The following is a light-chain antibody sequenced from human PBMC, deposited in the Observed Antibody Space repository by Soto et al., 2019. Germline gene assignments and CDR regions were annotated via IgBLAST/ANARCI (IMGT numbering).Light chain of an antibody. CDR3: ATWDDRLRAYV. CDR2: RNG. CDR1: SSNIGTYY. Sequence: QSVLTQPPSASGTPEQRVTISCSGSSSNIGTYYVDWYQQLPGTAPKLLIHRNGQRPSGVPDRFSGSKSGTSASLAISGLXSEDEADYYCATWDDRLRAYVIGAGTKVT. J-gene: IGLJ1*01. V-gene: IGLV1-47*01.